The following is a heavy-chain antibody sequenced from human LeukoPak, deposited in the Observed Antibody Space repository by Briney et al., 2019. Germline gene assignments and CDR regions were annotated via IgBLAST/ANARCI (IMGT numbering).Heavy chain of an antibody. Sequence: PSETLSLTCAVSAYAITSSDYWGWIRQPPGKGLEWIGSIYHSGTTYYNPSLKSRVTISVDTSNNQFSLKLSPVTAADTAVYYCARWDRQSLAYDIWGQGTMVTVSS. J-gene: IGHJ3*02. V-gene: IGHV4-38-2*01. CDR2: IYHSGTT. CDR3: ARWDRQSLAYDI. CDR1: AYAITSSDY. D-gene: IGHD1-26*01.